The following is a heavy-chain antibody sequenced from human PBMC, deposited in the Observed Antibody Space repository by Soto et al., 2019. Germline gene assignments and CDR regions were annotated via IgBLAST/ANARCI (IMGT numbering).Heavy chain of an antibody. Sequence: ESGPTLVNPTQPLTLTCTFSGFSLSTSGMRVSWIRQPPGKALEWLARIDWDDDKFYSTSLKTRLTISKDTSKNQVVLTMTNMDPVDTATYYCARMGDSSGCFDYWGQGTLVTVSS. J-gene: IGHJ4*02. CDR3: ARMGDSSGCFDY. CDR2: IDWDDDK. V-gene: IGHV2-70*04. D-gene: IGHD3-22*01. CDR1: GFSLSTSGMR.